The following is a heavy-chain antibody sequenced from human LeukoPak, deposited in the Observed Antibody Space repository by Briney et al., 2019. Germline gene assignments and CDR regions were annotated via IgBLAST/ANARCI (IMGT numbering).Heavy chain of an antibody. D-gene: IGHD6-13*01. Sequence: AGGSLRLSCAASGFTFSSYAMSWVRQAPGKGLEWVSAISGSGGSTYYADSVKGRFTISRDNSKNTLYLQMNSLRAEDTALYYCAKDRAATGVFDYWGQGTLVTVSS. CDR1: GFTFSSYA. V-gene: IGHV3-23*01. CDR2: ISGSGGST. J-gene: IGHJ4*02. CDR3: AKDRAATGVFDY.